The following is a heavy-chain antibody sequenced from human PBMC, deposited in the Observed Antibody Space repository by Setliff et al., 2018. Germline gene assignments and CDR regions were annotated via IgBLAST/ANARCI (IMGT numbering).Heavy chain of an antibody. D-gene: IGHD1-26*01. CDR3: ARASGARAAFDI. CDR1: GFTFNTYW. V-gene: IGHV3-7*01. J-gene: IGHJ3*02. Sequence: GGSLRLSCAGSGFTFNTYWMTWVRQAPGKGLEWVASITHDGSKTYYADSVKGRFTISRDNAKNSLYLQMNSLRAEDTAVYYCARASGARAAFDIWGQGTMVTVSS. CDR2: ITHDGSKT.